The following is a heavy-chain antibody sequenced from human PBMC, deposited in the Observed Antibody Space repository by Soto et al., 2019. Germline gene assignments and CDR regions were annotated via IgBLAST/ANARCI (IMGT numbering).Heavy chain of an antibody. D-gene: IGHD3-3*01. CDR2: IYWDDDK. V-gene: IGHV2-5*02. J-gene: IGHJ4*02. Sequence: QITLKESGPTLVKPTQTLTLTCTFSGFSLSTSGVGVGWIRQPPGKALEWLALIYWDDDKRYSPSLKSRLTLPKDTPKNQLFLTRPNMTPVETATYYWPPLVIWIVYLDYWGQGTWVTVSS. CDR1: GFSLSTSGVG. CDR3: PPLVIWIVYLDY.